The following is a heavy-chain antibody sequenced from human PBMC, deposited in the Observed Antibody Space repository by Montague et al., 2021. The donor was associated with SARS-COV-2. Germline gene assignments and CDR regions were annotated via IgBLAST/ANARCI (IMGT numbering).Heavy chain of an antibody. J-gene: IGHJ3*01. Sequence: SKTLSLTCTVSGGSTASHYCNWIRQSPGKRPGWIGYVYYNGDTKSNPSLQSRVTISIDTSENQFSLRLNSVTAADTAVYFCARGWAFDPWGQGGLVTVSS. CDR2: VYYNGDT. CDR3: ARGWAFDP. V-gene: IGHV4-59*08. D-gene: IGHD6-19*01. CDR1: GGSTASHY.